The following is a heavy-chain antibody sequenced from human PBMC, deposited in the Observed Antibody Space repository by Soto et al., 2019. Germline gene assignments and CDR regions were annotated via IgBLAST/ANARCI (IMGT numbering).Heavy chain of an antibody. D-gene: IGHD3-10*01. CDR2: IYPDDSDI. J-gene: IGHJ4*02. CDR3: HRQYGSGIFDY. V-gene: IGHV5-51*01. Sequence: ESLKISCKGSGYSFAIYWSGWVRQMPGKGLEGMGIIYPDDSDIRYSPSFQGPVTVSADKSIGTAYLPWGRLKASDTAICYCHRQYGSGIFDYWGQGNLVTVSS. CDR1: GYSFAIYW.